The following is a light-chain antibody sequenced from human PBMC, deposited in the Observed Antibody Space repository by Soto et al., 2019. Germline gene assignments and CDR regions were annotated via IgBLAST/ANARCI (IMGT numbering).Light chain of an antibody. V-gene: IGLV1-44*01. CDR2: SNT. Sequence: QSVLTQPPSTSGTPGQRVTISCSGSSSNIGSNVLNWYQQLPGTAPKLLIYSNTQRPSGVPDRFSGSKSGTSASLAISGLQSEDEADYSCAAWDDRLNGPVFGGGTKLTVL. CDR3: AAWDDRLNGPV. CDR1: SSNIGSNV. J-gene: IGLJ3*02.